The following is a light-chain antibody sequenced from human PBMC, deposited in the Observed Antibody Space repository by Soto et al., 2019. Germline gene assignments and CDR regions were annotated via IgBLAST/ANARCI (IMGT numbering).Light chain of an antibody. J-gene: IGLJ1*01. CDR3: QSYDISLHNYV. CDR2: GDN. V-gene: IGLV1-40*01. CDR1: TSNIGAPYD. Sequence: QSVLTQPPSVSGAPGQRVSISCTGSTSNIGAPYDVRWYQHLPGTAPKLLIYGDNNRPSGVPDRLSGSKSGTSASLAITRLQAEDEADYYCQSYDISLHNYVFGTGTKVTVL.